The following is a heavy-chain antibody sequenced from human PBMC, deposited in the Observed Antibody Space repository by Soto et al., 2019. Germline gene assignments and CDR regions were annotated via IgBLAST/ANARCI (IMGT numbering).Heavy chain of an antibody. D-gene: IGHD6-19*01. CDR3: ATGVRVAVAPFDY. Sequence: SVKVSCKVSGYTLTALSMRWVRQAPGKGLEWMGGFDPEDGETIYAQKFQGRVTMTEDASTDTAYMELSSLRSEDTAVYYCATGVRVAVAPFDYWGQGTLVTVSS. J-gene: IGHJ4*02. CDR2: FDPEDGET. V-gene: IGHV1-24*01. CDR1: GYTLTALS.